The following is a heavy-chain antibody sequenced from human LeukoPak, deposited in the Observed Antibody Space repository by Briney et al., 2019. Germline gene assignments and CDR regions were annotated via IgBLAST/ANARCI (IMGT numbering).Heavy chain of an antibody. CDR3: ARDPDIAAAGTGWFDP. J-gene: IGHJ5*02. CDR1: GDSVSSNSAA. Sequence: SQTLSLTCAISGDSVSSNSAAWNWIRQSPSRGLEWLGRTYYRSKWYNDYAVSVKSRITINPDTSKNQFSLKLSSVTAADTAVYYCARDPDIAAAGTGWFDPWGQGTLVTVSS. V-gene: IGHV6-1*01. CDR2: TYYRSKWYN. D-gene: IGHD6-13*01.